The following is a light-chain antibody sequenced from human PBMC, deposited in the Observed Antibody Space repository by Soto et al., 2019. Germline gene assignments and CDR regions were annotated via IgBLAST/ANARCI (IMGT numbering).Light chain of an antibody. Sequence: IVLTQSPGTLSLSPGERATLSCRASQNLGTDFIAWYQQTPGQAPRLLTFGASSRAPGIPDRFRGNGSGTDFTLTITSPETEDFAVYYCQQYSVSPWTFGLGTRVEIK. CDR3: QQYSVSPWT. J-gene: IGKJ1*01. CDR1: QNLGTDF. V-gene: IGKV3-20*01. CDR2: GAS.